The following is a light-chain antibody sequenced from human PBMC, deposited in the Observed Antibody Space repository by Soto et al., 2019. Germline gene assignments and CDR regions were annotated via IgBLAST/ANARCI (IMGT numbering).Light chain of an antibody. V-gene: IGKV1-39*01. J-gene: IGKJ5*01. CDR1: QSISSY. CDR2: AAS. Sequence: DIQLTHSPSSLSASVGDRVTITCRASQSISSYLNWYQQKPGKAPKLLIYAASSLQSGVPSRFSGSGSGTDFTLTISSLQPEDSATYYCQQSFTAPITFGQGTRLEI. CDR3: QQSFTAPIT.